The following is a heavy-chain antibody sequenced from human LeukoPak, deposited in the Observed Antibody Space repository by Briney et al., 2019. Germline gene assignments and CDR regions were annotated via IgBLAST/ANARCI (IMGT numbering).Heavy chain of an antibody. CDR3: ARDETYYPGSGGYSPDAFDI. J-gene: IGHJ3*02. CDR2: ISSSSSDT. V-gene: IGHV3-11*05. D-gene: IGHD3-10*01. CDR1: GFTFSDYY. Sequence: GGSLRLSCAASGFTFSDYYMSWIRQAPGKGLEWISYISSSSSDTNYADSVKGRFTISRANAKNSLYLQMNSLRAADTAVYYCARDETYYPGSGGYSPDAFDIWGQGTMVTVSS.